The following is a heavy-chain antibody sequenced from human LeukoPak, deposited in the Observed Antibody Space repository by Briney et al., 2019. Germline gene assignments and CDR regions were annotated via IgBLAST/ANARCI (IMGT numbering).Heavy chain of an antibody. J-gene: IGHJ4*02. D-gene: IGHD2-2*01. CDR1: GGTFSIYA. Sequence: SVKVSCKASGGTFSIYAISWVRQAPGQGLEWMGGIIPIFGTANYAQKFQGRVTITTDESTSTAYMELSSLRSEDTAVYYCARCPSSQFGYCSSTSCYAPSIDYWGQGTLVTVSS. V-gene: IGHV1-69*05. CDR2: IIPIFGTA. CDR3: ARCPSSQFGYCSSTSCYAPSIDY.